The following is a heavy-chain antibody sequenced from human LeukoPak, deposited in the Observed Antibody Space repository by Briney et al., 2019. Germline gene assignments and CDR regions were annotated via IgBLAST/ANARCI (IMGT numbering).Heavy chain of an antibody. CDR1: GYTFASYY. D-gene: IGHD3-22*01. J-gene: IGHJ4*02. CDR2: INPSGGST. CDR3: ARGPGPADDGGGYCFDY. Sequence: ASVKVSCKASGYTFASYYLYWVRRAPGQGLEWMGVINPSGGSTTSAQKFQGRVTTTRDTSTSTVYMELRSLRSEDTAVYYCARGPGPADDGGGYCFDYWGQGTLVTVSS. V-gene: IGHV1-46*01.